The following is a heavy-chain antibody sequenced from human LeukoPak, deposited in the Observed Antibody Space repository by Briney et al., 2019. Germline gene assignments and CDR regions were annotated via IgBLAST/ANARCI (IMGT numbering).Heavy chain of an antibody. J-gene: IGHJ4*02. Sequence: PGGSLRLSCAASGFTFSDYYMSWIRQAPGKGLEWVSYISSSGSTIYYADSVKGRFTISRDNAKNSLYLQMNSLRAEDTAVYYCATLNYDILTGYSDYWGQGTLVTVSS. CDR3: ATLNYDILTGYSDY. D-gene: IGHD3-9*01. CDR1: GFTFSDYY. V-gene: IGHV3-11*01. CDR2: ISSSGSTI.